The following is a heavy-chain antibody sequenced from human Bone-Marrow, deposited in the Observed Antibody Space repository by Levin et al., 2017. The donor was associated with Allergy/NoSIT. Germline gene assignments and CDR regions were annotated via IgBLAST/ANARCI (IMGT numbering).Heavy chain of an antibody. Sequence: GESLKISCKASGYTFTSYYMHWVRQAPGQGLEWMGIINPSGGSTSYAQKFQGRVTMTRDTSTSTVYMELSSLRSEDTAVYYCARERIGIGYGLDYWGQGTLVTVSS. V-gene: IGHV1-46*01. J-gene: IGHJ4*02. CDR2: INPSGGST. CDR3: ARERIGIGYGLDY. D-gene: IGHD5-12*01. CDR1: GYTFTSYY.